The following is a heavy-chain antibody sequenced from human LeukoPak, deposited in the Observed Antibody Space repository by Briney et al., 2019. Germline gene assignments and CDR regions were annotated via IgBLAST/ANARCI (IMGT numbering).Heavy chain of an antibody. V-gene: IGHV4-59*01. Sequence: SETLSLTCTVSGGSISSYYWSWIRQPPGKGLEWIGYIYYSGSTNYNPSLQSRVTISVDTSKNQFSLKLSSVTAADTAVYYCARFGSGWWYNDYWGQGTLVTVSS. CDR1: GGSISSYY. J-gene: IGHJ4*02. CDR3: ARFGSGWWYNDY. CDR2: IYYSGST. D-gene: IGHD6-19*01.